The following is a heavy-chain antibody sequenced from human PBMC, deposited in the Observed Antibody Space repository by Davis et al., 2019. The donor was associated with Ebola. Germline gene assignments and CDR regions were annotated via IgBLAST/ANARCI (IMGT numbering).Heavy chain of an antibody. J-gene: IGHJ4*02. D-gene: IGHD6-6*01. CDR1: GFTFSSYA. V-gene: IGHV3-23*01. CDR3: AKVSSSSDDY. Sequence: GESLKISCAASGFTFSSYAMSWVRQAPGKGLEWVSAISGSGGSTYYADSVKGRFTISRDNSKNTLYLQMNSLRAEDTAVYYCAKVSSSSDDYWGQGTLVTVSS. CDR2: ISGSGGST.